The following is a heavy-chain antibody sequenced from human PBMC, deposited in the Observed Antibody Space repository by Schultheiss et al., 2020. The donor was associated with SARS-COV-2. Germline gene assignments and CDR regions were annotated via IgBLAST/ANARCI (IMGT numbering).Heavy chain of an antibody. J-gene: IGHJ4*02. Sequence: GGSLRLSCAASGFSFSSYAMSWVRQAPGKGLEWVSAISGSGENTFYARSVKGRFTISRDDAKNSLYLQMDSLRDEDTAVYFCSSHLNSNWFDYWGQGTLVTVSS. CDR2: ISGSGENT. CDR3: SSHLNSNWFDY. CDR1: GFSFSSYA. D-gene: IGHD6-13*01. V-gene: IGHV3-23*01.